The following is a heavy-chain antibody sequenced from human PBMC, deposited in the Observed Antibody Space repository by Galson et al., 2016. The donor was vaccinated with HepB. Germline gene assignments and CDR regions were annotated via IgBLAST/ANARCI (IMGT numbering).Heavy chain of an antibody. D-gene: IGHD3-3*01. CDR1: GFTFSSYG. CDR3: AKTYYDFWSGYPYYYFDY. Sequence: SLRLSCAASGFTFSSYGMHWVRQAPGKGLEWVAVMSYDGSNKYYADSVKGRFTISRDNSKNTLYLQMNSLRAEDTAVYYCAKTYYDFWSGYPYYYFDYWGQGTLVTVSS. V-gene: IGHV3-30*18. J-gene: IGHJ4*02. CDR2: MSYDGSNK.